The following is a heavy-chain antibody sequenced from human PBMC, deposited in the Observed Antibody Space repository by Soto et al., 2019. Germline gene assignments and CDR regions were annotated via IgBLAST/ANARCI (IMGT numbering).Heavy chain of an antibody. D-gene: IGHD3-10*02. Sequence: QITLKESGPTLVKPTKTLTLTCTFSGFSLSNNGEAVGWFRQSPGKALEWLVLIYWDDDNRSNPTLRTRLSTTKDTSKNKVVLTQTNMDPVDTATYYCARYVATSPAGWFEPWGQGIPVTVSS. CDR1: GFSLSNNGEA. CDR3: ARYVATSPAGWFEP. J-gene: IGHJ5*02. V-gene: IGHV2-5*02. CDR2: IYWDDDN.